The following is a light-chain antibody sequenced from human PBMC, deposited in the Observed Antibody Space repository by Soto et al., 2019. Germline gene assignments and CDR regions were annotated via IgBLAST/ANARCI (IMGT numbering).Light chain of an antibody. J-gene: IGKJ1*01. V-gene: IGKV1-39*01. CDR3: QQTFSAPQT. CDR1: QSVAGY. CDR2: GSF. Sequence: GATGTDTGRASQSVAGYLNWYHQRPGQAPKLLIYGSFTLQGGVPSRFSGTGYGTDFTLTICSLQPEDVATYYCQQTFSAPQTFGHGSKV.